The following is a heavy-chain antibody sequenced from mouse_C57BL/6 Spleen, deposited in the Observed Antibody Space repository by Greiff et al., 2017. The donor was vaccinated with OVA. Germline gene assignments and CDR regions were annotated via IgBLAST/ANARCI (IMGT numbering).Heavy chain of an antibody. CDR2: ISGGGGNT. D-gene: IGHD2-5*01. CDR1: GFTFSSYT. J-gene: IGHJ4*01. V-gene: IGHV5-9*01. Sequence: EVMLVESGGGLVKPGGSLKLSCAASGFTFSSYTMSWVRQTPEKWLEWVATISGGGGNTYYPDSVKGRFTISRDNAKNTLYLQMSSLRSEDTALYYCARHGSNYDAMDYWGQGTSVTVSS. CDR3: ARHGSNYDAMDY.